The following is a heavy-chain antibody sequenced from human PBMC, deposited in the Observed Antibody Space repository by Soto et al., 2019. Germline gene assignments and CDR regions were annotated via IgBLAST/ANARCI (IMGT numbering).Heavy chain of an antibody. CDR2: ISAYNGNT. D-gene: IGHD3-16*01. J-gene: IGHJ4*02. CDR3: ARGGTPMGY. Sequence: QVQLVQSGAEVKKPGASVKVSCKASGYTFTNFGISWVRQAPGQGLEWMGWISAYNGNTNYAQNFQGRVTMTTDTSTSTGYMELRGLRAYDTAVYYCARGGTPMGYWGQGTLVTVSS. CDR1: GYTFTNFG. V-gene: IGHV1-18*01.